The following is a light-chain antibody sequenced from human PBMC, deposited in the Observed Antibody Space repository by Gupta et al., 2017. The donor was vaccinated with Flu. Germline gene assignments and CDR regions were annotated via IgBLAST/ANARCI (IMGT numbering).Light chain of an antibody. V-gene: IGKV2-28*01. Sequence: DMVMTQSPLSLLVTPGEPASISCRSSQSLLHSNGYNYLDWYVQKPGQSPQLLIYLGSNRASGVPDRFSGSGSGTDFTLKISRVEAEDVGVYFCMQALQTPPSTFGQGTKVEIK. CDR2: LGS. CDR3: MQALQTPPST. J-gene: IGKJ1*01. CDR1: QSLLHSNGYNY.